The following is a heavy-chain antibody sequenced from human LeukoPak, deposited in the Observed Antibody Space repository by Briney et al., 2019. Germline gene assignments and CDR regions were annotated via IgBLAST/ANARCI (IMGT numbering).Heavy chain of an antibody. CDR2: IYSDGST. CDR3: ARIYH. CDR1: GFTVSNNY. V-gene: IGHV3-53*01. J-gene: IGHJ4*02. D-gene: IGHD5-12*01. Sequence: GGSLRLSCAASGFTVSNNYMSWVRQAPGKGLEWVSVIYSDGSTYYADSVKGRFTISRDNSKTTVFLQMNSMRAEDTAVYYCARIYHWGQGTLVTVSS.